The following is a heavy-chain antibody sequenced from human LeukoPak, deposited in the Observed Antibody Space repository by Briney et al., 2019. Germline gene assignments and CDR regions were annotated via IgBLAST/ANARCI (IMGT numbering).Heavy chain of an antibody. CDR2: INAGNGNT. D-gene: IGHD3-9*01. CDR3: ARDTGYFDWLFDY. CDR1: GYTFTSYA. Sequence: ASVKVSCKASGYTFTSYAMHWVRQAPGQRLEWMGWINAGNGNTKYSQKFQGRVTITRDTSASTAYMELSSLRSEDTAVYYCARDTGYFDWLFDYWGQGTLVTVSS. V-gene: IGHV1-3*01. J-gene: IGHJ4*02.